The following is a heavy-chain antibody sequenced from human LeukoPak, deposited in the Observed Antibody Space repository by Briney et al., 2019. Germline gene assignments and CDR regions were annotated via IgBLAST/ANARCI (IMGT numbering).Heavy chain of an antibody. Sequence: ASVKVSCKASGYTFTGYYMHWVRQAPGQGLEWMGWINPNSGGTNYAQKFQGRVTMTRDTSISTAYMELSRLRSDDTAVYYCARGRPPYYYYYMDVWGKGTTVTVSS. V-gene: IGHV1-2*02. CDR2: INPNSGGT. CDR3: ARGRPPYYYYYMDV. J-gene: IGHJ6*03. CDR1: GYTFTGYY.